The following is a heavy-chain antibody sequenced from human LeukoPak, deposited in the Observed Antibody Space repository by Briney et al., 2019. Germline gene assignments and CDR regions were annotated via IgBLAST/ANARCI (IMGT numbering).Heavy chain of an antibody. Sequence: SETLSLTCAVYGGSFSGYYWSWIRQPPGKGLEWIAYTYYSGNTKHNPSLKSRVTISVDPSKNQFSLKLSSVTAADSAVYYCARDFKYYYDRGTSAFDIWGQGKLVTVSS. CDR3: ARDFKYYYDRGTSAFDI. D-gene: IGHD3-10*02. CDR2: TYYSGNT. V-gene: IGHV4-34*11. CDR1: GGSFSGYY. J-gene: IGHJ3*02.